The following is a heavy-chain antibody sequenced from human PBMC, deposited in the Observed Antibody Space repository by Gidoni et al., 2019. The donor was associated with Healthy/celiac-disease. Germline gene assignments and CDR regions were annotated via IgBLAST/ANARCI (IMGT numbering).Heavy chain of an antibody. D-gene: IGHD6-19*01. CDR1: GFTFRSYS. J-gene: IGHJ4*02. Sequence: EVQLVESGGGLVQPGGSLRLSCAASGFTFRSYSMNWVRQAPGQGLEWVSYISSSSSTIYYADSVKGRFTISRDNAKNSLYLQMHSLRAEDTAVYSCACCPESGGWYGGAYYFDYWGQGTLVTVSS. CDR2: ISSSSSTI. V-gene: IGHV3-48*01. CDR3: ACCPESGGWYGGAYYFDY.